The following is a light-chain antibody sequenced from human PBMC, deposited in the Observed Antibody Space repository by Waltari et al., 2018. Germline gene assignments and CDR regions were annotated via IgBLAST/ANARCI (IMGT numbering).Light chain of an antibody. CDR2: SAS. J-gene: IGKJ1*01. CDR3: LQDYNYPWT. CDR1: QGIRYD. V-gene: IGKV1-6*01. Sequence: AIQMTQSPSSLSASVGDRVTLTCRASQGIRYDLGWYQQKPGKAPKQQIYSASSLPSGVPSRFSGSGSGADFTLTISSLQPEDFATYFCLQDYNYPWTFGQGTKVEIK.